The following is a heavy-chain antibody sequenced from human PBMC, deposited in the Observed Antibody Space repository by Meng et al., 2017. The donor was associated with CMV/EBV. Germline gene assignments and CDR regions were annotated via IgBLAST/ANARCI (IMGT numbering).Heavy chain of an antibody. J-gene: IGHJ5*02. V-gene: IGHV2-70*20. Sequence: SGPTLVKPTQTLTLTCTFSGFSLSTSGMCVSWVRQPPGKALEWLALIDWDDDKYYSTSLKTRLTISKDTSKNQVVLTMTNMDPVDIATYYCARITLYSSSWPSFDPWGQGTLVTVSS. D-gene: IGHD6-13*01. CDR1: GFSLSTSGMC. CDR3: ARITLYSSSWPSFDP. CDR2: IDWDDDK.